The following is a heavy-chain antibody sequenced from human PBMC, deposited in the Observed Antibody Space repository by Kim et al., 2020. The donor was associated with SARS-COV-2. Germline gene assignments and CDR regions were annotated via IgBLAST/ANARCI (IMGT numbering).Heavy chain of an antibody. CDR3: ATIVVVPAAIRRGISLRNGNQH. J-gene: IGHJ1*01. Sequence: GGSLRLSCAASGFTFSSYAMSWVRQAPGKGLEWVSAISGSGGSTYYADSVKGRFTISRDNSKNTLYLQMNSLRAEDTAVYYCATIVVVPAAIRRGISLRNGNQHWGQGTLVTVSS. V-gene: IGHV3-23*01. D-gene: IGHD2-2*02. CDR2: ISGSGGST. CDR1: GFTFSSYA.